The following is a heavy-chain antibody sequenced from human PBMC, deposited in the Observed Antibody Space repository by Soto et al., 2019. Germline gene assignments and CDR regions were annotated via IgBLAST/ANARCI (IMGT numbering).Heavy chain of an antibody. D-gene: IGHD5-12*01. CDR1: GYTFFTYD. CDR2: ISTYSGDT. Sequence: QVHLVQSGVEVKTPGASVKVSCQASGYTFFTYDISWVRQAPGQGLEWMGWISTYSGDTKYAQKFQSRVTMTTDTSTTTAYLELRSLRSDDTAVYYCARHHGPTTSENWFDPWGKGTLVTVSS. CDR3: ARHHGPTTSENWFDP. J-gene: IGHJ5*02. V-gene: IGHV1-18*01.